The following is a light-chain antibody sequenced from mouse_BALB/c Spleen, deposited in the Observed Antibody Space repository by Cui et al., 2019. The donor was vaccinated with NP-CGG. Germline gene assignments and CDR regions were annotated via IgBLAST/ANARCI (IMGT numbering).Light chain of an antibody. V-gene: IGLV1*01. CDR1: TGAVTTSNY. J-gene: IGLJ1*01. CDR3: ALWYSNHWV. CDR2: GTN. Sequence: QAVVTQVSALTTSPGETVTLTCRSTTGAVTTSNYANWVQEKPDHLFTVLIGGTNNRAPGVPARFSGSLIGDKAALTITGAQTEEEAIYFCALWYSNHWVFGGGTPLTVL.